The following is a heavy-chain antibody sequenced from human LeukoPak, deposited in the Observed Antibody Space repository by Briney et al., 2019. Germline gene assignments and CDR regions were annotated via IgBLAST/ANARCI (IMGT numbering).Heavy chain of an antibody. CDR2: VWYDGSNR. J-gene: IGHJ4*02. Sequence: GRSLRLSCAASGFTFSNYGMHWIRQAPGKGLEWVALVWYDGSNRYYADSVKGRFTISRDMSKHTLYLQMSSLRAEDTSVYYCARGGAVAATGAYYFDYWGQGTLVTVSS. CDR3: ARGGAVAATGAYYFDY. CDR1: GFTFSNYG. V-gene: IGHV3-33*01. D-gene: IGHD2-15*01.